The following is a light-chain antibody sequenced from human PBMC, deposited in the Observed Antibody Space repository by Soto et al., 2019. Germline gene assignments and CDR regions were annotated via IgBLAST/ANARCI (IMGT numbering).Light chain of an antibody. CDR2: GAS. J-gene: IGKJ1*01. CDR3: QQFGSSSWT. Sequence: ESVLTQSPGTLSLSPGEKATLSYRASQNVSSSYLAWYQQKPGQAPRLLIYGASSRATGIPDRFSGSGSGTDFTLTVSRLEPEDFAVYYCQQFGSSSWTFGQGTKV. CDR1: QNVSSSY. V-gene: IGKV3-20*01.